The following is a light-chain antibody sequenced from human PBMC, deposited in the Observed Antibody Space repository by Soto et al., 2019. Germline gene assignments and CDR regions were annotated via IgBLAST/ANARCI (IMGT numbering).Light chain of an antibody. CDR1: QSVGSDY. V-gene: IGKV3-20*01. CDR2: GAS. J-gene: IGKJ1*01. Sequence: EVVLTQSPGTLSLSPGERATLSCRSSQSVGSDYLAWYQQKPDQAPRLLIYGASSRATGIPDRFSGSGSGTDFTLTISRLEPEDFAVYYCQQYGSSPTFGQGTKVDIK. CDR3: QQYGSSPT.